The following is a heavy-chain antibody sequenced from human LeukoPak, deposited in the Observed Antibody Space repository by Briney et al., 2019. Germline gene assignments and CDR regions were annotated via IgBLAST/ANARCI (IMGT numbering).Heavy chain of an antibody. CDR1: GYTFTSYY. CDR3: AKDQVPLPPYYDILTGYYKGGAFDI. D-gene: IGHD3-9*01. J-gene: IGHJ3*02. CDR2: INPSGGST. V-gene: IGHV1-46*01. Sequence: ASVKVSCKASGYTFTSYYMHWVRQAPGQGLEWMGIINPSGGSTSYAQKFQGRVTMTRDTSTSTVYMELSSLRAEDTAVYYCAKDQVPLPPYYDILTGYYKGGAFDIWGQGTMVTVSS.